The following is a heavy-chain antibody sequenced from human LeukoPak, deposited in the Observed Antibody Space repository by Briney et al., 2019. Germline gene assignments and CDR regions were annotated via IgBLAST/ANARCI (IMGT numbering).Heavy chain of an antibody. J-gene: IGHJ5*02. D-gene: IGHD3-9*01. CDR1: GDSISSYY. Sequence: SETLSLTCSVSGDSISSYYWNWIRQPAGKGLEWIGRIYSSENTNYNPSLKSRVTISVDRSKNQFSLKLSSVAAADTAVYYCARLPHFDWLLSPDHWGQGTLVTVSS. CDR3: ARLPHFDWLLSPDH. V-gene: IGHV4-4*07. CDR2: IYSSENT.